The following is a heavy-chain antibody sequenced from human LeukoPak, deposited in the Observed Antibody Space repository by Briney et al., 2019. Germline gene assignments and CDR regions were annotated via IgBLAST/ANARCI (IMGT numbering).Heavy chain of an antibody. CDR3: ASRRPYYFDY. CDR1: GFTFSNYG. Sequence: GGSLRLSCAASGFTFSNYGIHWVRQAPGKGLEWLALISYDGSNKYYADSVKGRFTISRDNAKNSLYLQMNSLRAEDTAVYYCASRRPYYFDYWGQGTLVTVSS. J-gene: IGHJ4*02. CDR2: ISYDGSNK. V-gene: IGHV3-30*03. D-gene: IGHD1-14*01.